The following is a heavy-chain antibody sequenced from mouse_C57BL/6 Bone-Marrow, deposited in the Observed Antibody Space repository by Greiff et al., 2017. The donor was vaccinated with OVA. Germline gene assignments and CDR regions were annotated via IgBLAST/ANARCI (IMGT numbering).Heavy chain of an antibody. CDR3: AIPQSTVVTTVAY. V-gene: IGHV1-74*01. Sequence: VQLQQPGAELVKPGASVKVSCKASGYTFTSYWMHWVKQRPGQGLEWIGRIHPSDSDTNYNQQFKGTATLTVDKSSSKAYMPLSSLTSEDSAVYFCAIPQSTVVTTVAYWGQGTLVTVSA. D-gene: IGHD2-2*01. J-gene: IGHJ3*01. CDR1: GYTFTSYW. CDR2: IHPSDSDT.